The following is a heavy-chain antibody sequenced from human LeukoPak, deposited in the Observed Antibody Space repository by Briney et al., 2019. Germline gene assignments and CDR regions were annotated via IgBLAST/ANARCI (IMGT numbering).Heavy chain of an antibody. D-gene: IGHD2-2*02. J-gene: IGHJ4*02. Sequence: GGSLRLSCAASGFTFNSYAMSWVRQAPGKGLEWVSAISGSAGSTYYADSVKDRFTISRDNSKNTLYLQMNSLRAEDTAVYYCAKSRSSSSTSCYNYWGQGTLVTVPS. CDR3: AKSRSSSSTSCYNY. CDR1: GFTFNSYA. V-gene: IGHV3-23*01. CDR2: ISGSAGST.